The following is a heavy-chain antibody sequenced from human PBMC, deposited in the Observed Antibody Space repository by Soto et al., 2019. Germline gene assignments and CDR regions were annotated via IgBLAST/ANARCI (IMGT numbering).Heavy chain of an antibody. CDR3: AKAPHYYYYYMDV. V-gene: IGHV3-9*01. CDR2: ISLNSGSI. J-gene: IGHJ6*03. CDR1: GFTFDDYA. Sequence: EVQLVESGGGLVQPGRSLRLSCAASGFTFDDYAMHWVRQAPGKGLEWVSGISLNSGSIGYADSVKGRFTISRDNAKNSLYLQMNSLRAEDTALYYCAKAPHYYYYYMDVWGKGTTVTVSS.